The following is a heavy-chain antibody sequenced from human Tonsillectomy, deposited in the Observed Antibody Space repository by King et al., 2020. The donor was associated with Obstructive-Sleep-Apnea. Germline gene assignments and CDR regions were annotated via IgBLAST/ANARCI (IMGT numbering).Heavy chain of an antibody. D-gene: IGHD3-22*01. Sequence: VQLQQWGAGLLKPSETLSLTCAVYGGSFNGNYWSWIRQPPGKGLEWIGEINHSGSTNYNPSLKSRVTISVDTSKNQFSLKRSSVTAADPAVYYCFLAPHGSSGYYGEFDYWGQGTLVTVSS. CDR1: GGSFNGNY. J-gene: IGHJ4*02. CDR3: FLAPHGSSGYYGEFDY. CDR2: INHSGST. V-gene: IGHV4-34*01.